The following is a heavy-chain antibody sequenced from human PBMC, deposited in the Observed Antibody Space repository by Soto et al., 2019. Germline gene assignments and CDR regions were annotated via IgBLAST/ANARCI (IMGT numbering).Heavy chain of an antibody. Sequence: GGSLRLSCAASGFTFSRNAMHWVRQAPGKGLEWVSVIYSGGSTYYADSVKGRFTISRDNSKNTLYLQMNSLRAEDTAVYYCARDRVESGYPEYFQHWGQGTLVTVSS. D-gene: IGHD3-22*01. CDR1: GFTFSRNA. CDR2: IYSGGST. J-gene: IGHJ1*01. CDR3: ARDRVESGYPEYFQH. V-gene: IGHV3-53*01.